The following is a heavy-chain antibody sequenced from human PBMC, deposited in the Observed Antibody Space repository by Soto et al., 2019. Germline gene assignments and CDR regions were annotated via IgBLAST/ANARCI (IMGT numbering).Heavy chain of an antibody. D-gene: IGHD2-15*01. CDR2: IYSGGDT. V-gene: IGHV3-53*01. CDR3: ARGLGFCSGGSCYSA. CDR1: GFTVSDNY. Sequence: GGSLRLSCAASGFTVSDNYMTWVRQAPGKGLEWVSVIYSGGDTFYADSVKGRFTISRDNSKNTLYLQMNNLRAEDTAVYYCARGLGFCSGGSCYSAWGQGTLVTVSS. J-gene: IGHJ5*02.